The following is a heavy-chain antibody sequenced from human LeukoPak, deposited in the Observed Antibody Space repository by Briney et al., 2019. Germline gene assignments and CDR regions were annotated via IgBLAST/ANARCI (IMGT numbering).Heavy chain of an antibody. CDR2: IWYDGSNK. CDR3: ARSQTTVVPAAMGY. D-gene: IGHD2-2*01. V-gene: IGHV3-33*01. J-gene: IGHJ4*02. Sequence: GESLRLSCAASGFTFSSYGMHSVRQAPAKGLEWVAVIWYDGSNKYYADSVKGRFTISRDNSKNTLYLQMNSLRAEDTAVYYCARSQTTVVPAAMGYWGQGTLVTVSS. CDR1: GFTFSSYG.